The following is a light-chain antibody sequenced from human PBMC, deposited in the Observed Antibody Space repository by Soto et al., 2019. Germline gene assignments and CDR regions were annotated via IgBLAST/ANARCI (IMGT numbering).Light chain of an antibody. J-gene: IGKJ1*01. CDR3: QQYYTYPWT. Sequence: DIQMTQSPSTLSASVGDRVTITCRASQSISSWLAWYQQRPGKAPKLLIYKASNLESGVPSRFSGSGSGTELTLTISSLYPDDFATYYCQQYYTYPWTFGPGTQEDIK. V-gene: IGKV1-5*03. CDR2: KAS. CDR1: QSISSW.